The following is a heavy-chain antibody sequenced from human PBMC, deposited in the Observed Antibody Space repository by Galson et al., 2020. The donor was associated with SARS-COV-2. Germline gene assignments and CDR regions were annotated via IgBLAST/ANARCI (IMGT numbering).Heavy chain of an antibody. J-gene: IGHJ5*02. Sequence: GGSLRLSCAASGFTFSSYAINWVRQAPGKGLEWVSAISGSGAVTYFADSVKGRFTISRDNSKNTVYLQMNTLRVDDTAVYYCAKDQQSLLRGWRERWFDPWGQGTLVTVSS. D-gene: IGHD6-19*01. CDR3: AKDQQSLLRGWRERWFDP. CDR2: ISGSGAVT. V-gene: IGHV3-23*01. CDR1: GFTFSSYA.